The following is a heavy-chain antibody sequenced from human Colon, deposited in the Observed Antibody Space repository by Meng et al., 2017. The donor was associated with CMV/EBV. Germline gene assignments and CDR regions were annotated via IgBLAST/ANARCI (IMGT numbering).Heavy chain of an antibody. CDR3: ARETSGWSTGIDY. CDR1: GGSVNSGSYY. J-gene: IGHJ4*02. CDR2: ISYSGNT. D-gene: IGHD6-19*01. V-gene: IGHV4-61*01. Sequence: SETLSLTCNVSGGSVNSGSYYWTWIRQPPGKGLEWIGYISYSGNTNYNPSLKSRLTIEVDTSRNQFSLKLTFVSAADTAMYYCARETSGWSTGIDYWGQGTLVTVSS.